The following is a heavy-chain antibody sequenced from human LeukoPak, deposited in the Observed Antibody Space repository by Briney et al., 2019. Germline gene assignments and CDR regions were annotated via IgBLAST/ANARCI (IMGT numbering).Heavy chain of an antibody. CDR2: IYHSGST. CDR1: GGSISSGGYS. CDR3: ARVVTVVRGIGFDP. J-gene: IGHJ5*02. D-gene: IGHD3-10*01. Sequence: SGTLSLTCAVSGGSISSGGYSWSWIRQPPGRGLEWIGYIYHSGSTYYNPSLKSRVTISVDRSKNRFSLKLSSVTAADTAVYYCARVVTVVRGIGFDPWGQGTLVTVSS. V-gene: IGHV4-30-2*01.